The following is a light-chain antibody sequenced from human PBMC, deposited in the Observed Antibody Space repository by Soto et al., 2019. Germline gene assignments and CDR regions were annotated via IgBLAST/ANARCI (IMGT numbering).Light chain of an antibody. CDR3: SSYTSSSTLYV. J-gene: IGLJ1*01. CDR2: DVS. CDR1: SSDVGGYNY. V-gene: IGLV2-14*01. Sequence: QSVLTQPASVSGSPGQSTTISCTGTSSDVGGYNYVSWYQQHPGKAPKLMIYDVSIRPSGVSNRFSGSKSGNTASLTISGLQAEDEADYCCSSYTSSSTLYVFGTGTKLTVL.